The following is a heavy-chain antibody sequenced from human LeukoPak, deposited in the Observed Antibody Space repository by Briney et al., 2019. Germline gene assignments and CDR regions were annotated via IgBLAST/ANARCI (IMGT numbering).Heavy chain of an antibody. D-gene: IGHD3-22*01. V-gene: IGHV3-30*02. CDR3: AKDPGAGYYDSSGYGPLDY. J-gene: IGHJ4*02. Sequence: GGSLRLSCAASGFTYSSYGLHWVRQAPGKGLEWVAFIRYDGSNKYYADSVKGRFTISRDNSKNTLYLQMNSLRAEDTAVYYCAKDPGAGYYDSSGYGPLDYWGQGTLVTVSS. CDR2: IRYDGSNK. CDR1: GFTYSSYG.